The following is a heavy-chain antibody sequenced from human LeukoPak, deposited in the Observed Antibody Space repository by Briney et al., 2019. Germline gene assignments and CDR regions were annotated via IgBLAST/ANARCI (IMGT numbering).Heavy chain of an antibody. CDR1: GFTFSSYA. J-gene: IGHJ4*02. D-gene: IGHD2-15*01. Sequence: GGSLRLSCAASGFTFSSYAMSWVRQAPGKGLEWVSAISGSGGSTYYTDSVKGRFTISRDNSKNTLYLQMNSLRAEDTAVYYCAKERPLVVVAVSFFDYWGQGTLVTVSS. CDR2: ISGSGGST. CDR3: AKERPLVVVAVSFFDY. V-gene: IGHV3-23*01.